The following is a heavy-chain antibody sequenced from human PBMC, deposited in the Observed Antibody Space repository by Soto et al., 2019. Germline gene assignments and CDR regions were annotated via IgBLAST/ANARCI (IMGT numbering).Heavy chain of an antibody. D-gene: IGHD3-16*01. CDR3: AAGGTLDY. CDR1: GFTFSNYG. J-gene: IGHJ4*02. CDR2: IWYDGSNK. V-gene: IGHV3-33*01. Sequence: GGSLRLSCAASGFTFSNYGMHWVRQAPGKGLEWVAIIWYDGSNKYYADSVKGRFTISRDNSKNTVYLQMNSLRAEDTAMYYCAAGGTLDYRGQGTLVTVSS.